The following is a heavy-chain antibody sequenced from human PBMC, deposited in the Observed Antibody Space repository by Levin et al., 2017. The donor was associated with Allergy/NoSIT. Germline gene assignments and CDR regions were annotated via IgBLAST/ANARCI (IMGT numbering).Heavy chain of an antibody. CDR2: IRSKADNDVP. D-gene: IGHD2-15*01. CDR3: SRSFSGGSAGDYYYGMDV. CDR1: EFTFSGSA. Sequence: GGSLRLSCAASEFTFSGSAIHWVRQASGKGLEWVGRIRSKADNDVPAYAASVKGRFTISRDDSKNTAYLQMNSLKTEDTAVYYCSRSFSGGSAGDYYYGMDVWGQGTTVTVSS. V-gene: IGHV3-73*01. J-gene: IGHJ6*02.